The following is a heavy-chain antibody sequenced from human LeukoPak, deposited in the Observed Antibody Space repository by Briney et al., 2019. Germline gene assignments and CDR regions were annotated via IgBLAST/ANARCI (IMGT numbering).Heavy chain of an antibody. Sequence: GASVKVSCKASGYSFTSYYMHWVRQAPGQGLEWMGIINPSGGSTNYAQKFQGRVTMTRDTSTSTVYMELSSLRSEDTAVYYCARFVVAGRAHFDFWGQGTLVTVSS. D-gene: IGHD6-19*01. CDR2: INPSGGST. V-gene: IGHV1-46*01. CDR3: ARFVVAGRAHFDF. CDR1: GYSFTSYY. J-gene: IGHJ4*02.